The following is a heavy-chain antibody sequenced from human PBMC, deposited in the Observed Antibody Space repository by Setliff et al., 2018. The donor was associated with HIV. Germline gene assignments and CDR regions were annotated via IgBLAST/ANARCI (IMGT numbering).Heavy chain of an antibody. J-gene: IGHJ4*02. CDR1: GYTFTVYY. CDR3: ARLFYDYWSGFYSGDY. V-gene: IGHV1-2*02. Sequence: ASVKVSCKASGYTFTVYYLHWLRQAPGQGLEWMGWMYPNSGGTNYAQKFQGRVTMTRDTSINTAFMELNSLRSDDTAVYYCARLFYDYWSGFYSGDYWGQGTLVTVSS. D-gene: IGHD3-3*01. CDR2: MYPNSGGT.